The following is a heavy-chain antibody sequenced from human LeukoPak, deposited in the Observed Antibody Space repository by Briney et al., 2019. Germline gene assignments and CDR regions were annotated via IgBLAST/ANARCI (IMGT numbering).Heavy chain of an antibody. V-gene: IGHV1-46*01. CDR1: GYTFTSYY. J-gene: IGHJ4*02. D-gene: IGHD6-13*01. Sequence: ASVKVSCKASGYTFTSYYMPWVRQAPGQGLECLGIINPSGGSTSYAQKFQGRVTMTRDTSTSTVYMELSSLRSEDTAVYYCARSRRAAAGYFDYWGQGTLVTVSS. CDR3: ARSRRAAAGYFDY. CDR2: INPSGGST.